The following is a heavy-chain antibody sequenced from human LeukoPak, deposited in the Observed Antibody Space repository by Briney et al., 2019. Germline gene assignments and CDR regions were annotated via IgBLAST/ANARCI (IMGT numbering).Heavy chain of an antibody. CDR3: VYSGIYYWFDP. Sequence: SQTLSLTCAISGDSVSGNSGAWNWIRQSPSRPLEWLGRTYYRSKRFYDYAVSVKSRIAISPDTSKNQLSLQLSSVIPEDTAVYFCVYSGIYYWFDPWGQGTLVTVSS. V-gene: IGHV6-1*01. CDR2: TYYRSKRFY. J-gene: IGHJ5*02. CDR1: GDSVSGNSGA. D-gene: IGHD1-26*01.